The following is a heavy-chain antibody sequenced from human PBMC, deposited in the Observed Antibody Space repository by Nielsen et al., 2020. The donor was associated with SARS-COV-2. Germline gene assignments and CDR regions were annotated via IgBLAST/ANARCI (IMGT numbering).Heavy chain of an antibody. D-gene: IGHD3-3*01. CDR2: IYHSGST. Sequence: VRQAPGKGLEWIGEIYHSGSTNYNPSLKSRVTISVDTSKNQFSLKLSSVTAADTAVYYCARSHYYDFWSGYYSSGYYYGMDVWGQGTTVTVSS. V-gene: IGHV4-4*02. CDR3: ARSHYYDFWSGYYSSGYYYGMDV. J-gene: IGHJ6*02.